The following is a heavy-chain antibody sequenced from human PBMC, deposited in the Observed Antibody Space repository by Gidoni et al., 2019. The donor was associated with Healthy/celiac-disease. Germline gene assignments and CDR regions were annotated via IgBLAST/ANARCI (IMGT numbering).Heavy chain of an antibody. CDR1: GVTSSSYT. CDR3: AREAVAGKLVYGY. Sequence: QFQLVRAGAEVKKPGSSVTVSCKASGVTSSSYTISWVRQAAGRGLAWMGMIIPILGIENYAQKIQGRVRISEDKSTSTAYMGLSSMRCENTAVYCCAREAVAGKLVYGYWGQGTLVTVSS. CDR2: IIPILGIE. D-gene: IGHD6-19*01. V-gene: IGHV1-69*02. J-gene: IGHJ4*02.